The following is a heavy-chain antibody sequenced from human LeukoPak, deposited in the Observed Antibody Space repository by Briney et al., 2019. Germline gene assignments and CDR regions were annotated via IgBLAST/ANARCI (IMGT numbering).Heavy chain of an antibody. CDR1: GGSISSYY. Sequence: SETLSLTCTVSGGSISSYYWSWIRQPPGKGLEWIGYIYYSGSTNYNPSLKSRVTISVDTSKNQFSLKLSSVTAADTAVYYCSRGLRGAGPGILDYWGQGTLVTVSS. V-gene: IGHV4-59*08. D-gene: IGHD6-19*01. J-gene: IGHJ4*02. CDR3: SRGLRGAGPGILDY. CDR2: IYYSGST.